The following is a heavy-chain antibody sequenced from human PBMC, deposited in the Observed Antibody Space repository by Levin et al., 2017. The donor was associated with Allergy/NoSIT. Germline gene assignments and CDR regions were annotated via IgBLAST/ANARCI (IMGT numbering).Heavy chain of an antibody. CDR2: ISYDGSNK. CDR1: GFTFRTYA. D-gene: IGHD2-15*01. CDR3: ARDSCSDGSCLRDADY. J-gene: IGHJ4*02. V-gene: IGHV3-30-3*01. Sequence: GESLKISCAASGFTFRTYAMHWVRQAPGKGLEWVAVISYDGSNKYYADSVKGRFTISRDNSKNMLYLQMNSLRPEDTAVYFCARDSCSDGSCLRDADYWGQGTLVTVSS.